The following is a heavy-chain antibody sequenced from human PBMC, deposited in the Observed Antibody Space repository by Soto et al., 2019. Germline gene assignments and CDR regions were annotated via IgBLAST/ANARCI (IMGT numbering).Heavy chain of an antibody. J-gene: IGHJ4*02. CDR1: GYTFTSYG. CDR3: SRDPTGHFIDY. Sequence: QVQLVQSGAEVKKPGASVKVSCKASGYTFTSYGISWVRQAPGQGLEWMGWISAYNDNTNYAQKLQGRVTMTTDTSTSQAYMELRSLTSDDTAVYYCSRDPTGHFIDYWGQGPLVTVSS. V-gene: IGHV1-18*01. D-gene: IGHD1-1*01. CDR2: ISAYNDNT.